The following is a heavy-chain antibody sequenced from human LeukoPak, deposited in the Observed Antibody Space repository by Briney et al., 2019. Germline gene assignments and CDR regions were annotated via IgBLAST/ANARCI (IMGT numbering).Heavy chain of an antibody. J-gene: IGHJ5*02. CDR1: GYTFTSYG. CDR3: ARDLGGCNHRQWFDP. V-gene: IGHV1-18*01. D-gene: IGHD6-19*01. Sequence: ASVKVSCKASGYTFTSYGISWVRQAPGQGLEWMGWISAYNGNTNYAQKLQGRVTMTTDTSTSTAYMELRSLRSDDTAVYYCARDLGGCNHRQWFDPWGQGTLVTVSS. CDR2: ISAYNGNT.